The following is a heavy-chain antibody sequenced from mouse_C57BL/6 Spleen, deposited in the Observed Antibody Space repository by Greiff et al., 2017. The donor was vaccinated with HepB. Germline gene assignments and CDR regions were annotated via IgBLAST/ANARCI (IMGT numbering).Heavy chain of an antibody. Sequence: QVQLQQPGAALVKPGASVQMSCKASGYTFTSYWITWVKQRPGQGLEWIGDIYPGSGSTNYNEKFKSKATLTVDTSSSTAYMQLSSLTSEDSAVYYGAREGNNLGCAYWGQGTLVTVSA. CDR1: GYTFTSYW. CDR2: IYPGSGST. D-gene: IGHD1-3*01. V-gene: IGHV1-55*01. J-gene: IGHJ3*01. CDR3: AREGNNLGCAY.